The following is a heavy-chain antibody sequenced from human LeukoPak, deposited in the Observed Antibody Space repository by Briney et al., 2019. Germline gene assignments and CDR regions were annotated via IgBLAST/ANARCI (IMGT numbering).Heavy chain of an antibody. Sequence: GGSLRLSCVASGFPFSSYWMTWVRKAPGKGLEWVANIKQDGSKKSYVDSVKGRSTISRDNAKNSLYLQMNSLRAEDTAIYYCTRVGYIDEGIDYWGQGTLVTVSS. J-gene: IGHJ4*02. CDR3: TRVGYIDEGIDY. CDR1: GFPFSSYW. CDR2: IKQDGSKK. D-gene: IGHD5-24*01. V-gene: IGHV3-7*04.